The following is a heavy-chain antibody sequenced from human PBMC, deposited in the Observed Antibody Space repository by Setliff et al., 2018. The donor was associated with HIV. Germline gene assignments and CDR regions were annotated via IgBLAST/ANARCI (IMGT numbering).Heavy chain of an antibody. V-gene: IGHV1-69*05. D-gene: IGHD2-2*01. Sequence: SVKVSCKASGDTFSNYAISWVRQAPGQGLEWMGGIVPIFGTASHAQKFQGRVTITTDESTSTAYMELSSLRFEDTAMYYCACAYCSSTGCYVRWGNGMDVWGQGTTVT. CDR2: IVPIFGTA. J-gene: IGHJ6*02. CDR3: ACAYCSSTGCYVRWGNGMDV. CDR1: GDTFSNYA.